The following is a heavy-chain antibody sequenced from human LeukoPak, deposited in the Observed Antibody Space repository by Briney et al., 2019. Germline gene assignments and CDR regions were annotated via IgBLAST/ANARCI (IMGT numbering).Heavy chain of an antibody. CDR2: IYYSGST. Sequence: KPSETLSLTCTVSGGSISSYYWSWIRQPPGKGLEWIGYIYYSGSTNYNPSLKSRVTISVDTSKNQFSLKLSSVTAADTAVYYCARGDFYRYYFDYWGQGTLVTVSS. V-gene: IGHV4-59*08. CDR3: ARGDFYRYYFDY. CDR1: GGSISSYY. D-gene: IGHD2/OR15-2a*01. J-gene: IGHJ4*02.